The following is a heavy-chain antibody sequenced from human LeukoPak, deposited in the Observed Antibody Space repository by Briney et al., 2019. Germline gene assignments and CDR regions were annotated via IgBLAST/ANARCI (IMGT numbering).Heavy chain of an antibody. J-gene: IGHJ4*02. CDR2: INHSGST. CDR3: ARLRGYNWNYKDY. CDR1: GGSFSGYY. D-gene: IGHD1-7*01. Sequence: SETLSLTCAVYGGSFSGYYWSWIRQPPGKGLEWIGEINHSGSTNYNPSLKSRVTISVDTSKNQFSLKLSSVTAADTAVYYCARLRGYNWNYKDYWGQGTLVTVSS. V-gene: IGHV4-34*01.